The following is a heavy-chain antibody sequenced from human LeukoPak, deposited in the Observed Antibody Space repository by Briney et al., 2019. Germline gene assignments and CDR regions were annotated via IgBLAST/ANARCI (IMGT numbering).Heavy chain of an antibody. CDR2: INHSGST. CDR1: GGSFSGYY. CDR3: AREVTPQKVFDY. J-gene: IGHJ4*02. D-gene: IGHD2-21*02. V-gene: IGHV4-34*01. Sequence: KPSETLSLTCAVYGGSFSGYYWSWIRQPPGKGLEWIGEINHSGSTSYNPSLKSRVTISVDTSKNQFSLKLSSVTAADTAVYYCAREVTPQKVFDYWGQGTLVTVSS.